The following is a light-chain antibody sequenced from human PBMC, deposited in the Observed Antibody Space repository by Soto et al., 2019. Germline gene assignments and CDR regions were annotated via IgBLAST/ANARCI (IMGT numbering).Light chain of an antibody. CDR1: SGDVGGYNL. J-gene: IGLJ1*01. Sequence: QSALTQPASVSGSPGQSITIPCTGTSGDVGGYNLVSWYQQHPGKAPKLMIYEVTERPSGVSNRFSGSKSGNTASLTISGLQPDDEAAYYCCSYAGNSEVFGTGTKVTVL. CDR3: CSYAGNSEV. V-gene: IGLV2-23*02. CDR2: EVT.